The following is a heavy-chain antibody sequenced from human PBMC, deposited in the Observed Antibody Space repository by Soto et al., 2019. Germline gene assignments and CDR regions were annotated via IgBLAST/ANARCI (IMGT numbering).Heavy chain of an antibody. V-gene: IGHV1-69*01. J-gene: IGHJ4*02. Sequence: QVHLVQSGAEVKRPGSSVRVSCRAYGGSFYTYAFTWLRQAPGQGLEWMGGITPMIGTTKYAQKFHGRVTFSADESASTAYMELSNLRSDDTAVYYCARDVSVMTSVFGFWGQGTLITVSS. CDR1: GGSFYTYA. D-gene: IGHD3-10*01. CDR2: ITPMIGTT. CDR3: ARDVSVMTSVFGF.